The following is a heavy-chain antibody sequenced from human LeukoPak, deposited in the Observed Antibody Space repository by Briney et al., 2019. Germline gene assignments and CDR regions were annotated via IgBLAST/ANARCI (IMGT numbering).Heavy chain of an antibody. J-gene: IGHJ4*02. CDR3: MTELLGY. D-gene: IGHD1-14*01. CDR2: IRGDGNEK. V-gene: IGHV3-7*03. Sequence: GGSLRLSCAASGFTFSSYWMTWVRQAPGRGLEFVANIRGDGNEKYYMDSMKGRLTISRDNAKNSLFLQMSGLRAEDTAVYYCMTELLGYRGQGTLVTVSS. CDR1: GFTFSSYW.